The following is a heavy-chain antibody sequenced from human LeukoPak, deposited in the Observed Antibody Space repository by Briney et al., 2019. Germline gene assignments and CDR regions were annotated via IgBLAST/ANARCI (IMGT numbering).Heavy chain of an antibody. CDR3: AGEPVAAAMGTLSGA. D-gene: IGHD5-18*01. CDR2: FDPEDGET. J-gene: IGHJ5*02. CDR1: GYTLTELS. V-gene: IGHV1-24*01. Sequence: ASVKVSFKGSGYTLTELSMHWVRQAPGKGLGWMGCFDPEDGETIYAQKFQGRVTMPDDTSKDTAYLELISMRSEDTAVYYCAGEPVAAAMGTLSGAWGQGTLVTVSS.